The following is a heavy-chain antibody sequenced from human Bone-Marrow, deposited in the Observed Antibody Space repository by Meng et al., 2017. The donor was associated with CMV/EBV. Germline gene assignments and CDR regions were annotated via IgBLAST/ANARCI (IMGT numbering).Heavy chain of an antibody. V-gene: IGHV4-59*01. J-gene: IGHJ6*02. CDR3: ARDLWVPAAIPNYYYYYGMDV. Sequence: SETLSLTCTVSGSSISSYYWSWIRQPPGKGLEWIGYIYYSGSTNYNPSLKSRVTISVDTSKNQFSLKLSSVTAADTAVYYCARDLWVPAAIPNYYYYYGMDVWGQGTTVTVSS. CDR2: IYYSGST. CDR1: GSSISSYY. D-gene: IGHD2-2*02.